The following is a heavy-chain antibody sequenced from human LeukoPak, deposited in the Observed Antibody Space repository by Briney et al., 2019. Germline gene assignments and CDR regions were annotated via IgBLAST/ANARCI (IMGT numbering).Heavy chain of an antibody. Sequence: GGSLRLSCAASGFTFRNYWMTWVRQAPGKGLEWVANIKQDGSEKYYMDSVRGRITISRDSAKNSLYLQMNSLRAEDTAVYYCARVTYGGNSGRGYFDYWGQGTLVTVSS. CDR3: ARVTYGGNSGRGYFDY. J-gene: IGHJ4*02. CDR1: GFTFRNYW. D-gene: IGHD4-23*01. V-gene: IGHV3-7*01. CDR2: IKQDGSEK.